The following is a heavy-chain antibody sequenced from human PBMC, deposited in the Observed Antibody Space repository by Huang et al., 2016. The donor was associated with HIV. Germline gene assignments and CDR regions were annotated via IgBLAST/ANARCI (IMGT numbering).Heavy chain of an antibody. Sequence: QIQLMQSGPELKPPGASVKVSCKASCYTFTSYGITWVRKAPGKGPEWMGLISAYSGNKEYAQKLQGRGTLTTDTSTNIAYMELRSLRSDDTAKYYCARDPKYHRIGYYRQRRGIDIWGQGTMVIVSS. V-gene: IGHV1-18*01. CDR2: ISAYSGNK. J-gene: IGHJ3*02. CDR1: CYTFTSYG. D-gene: IGHD3-22*01. CDR3: ARDPKYHRIGYYRQRRGIDI.